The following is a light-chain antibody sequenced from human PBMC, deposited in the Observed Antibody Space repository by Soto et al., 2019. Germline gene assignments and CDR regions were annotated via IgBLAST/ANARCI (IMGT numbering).Light chain of an antibody. Sequence: DIQMSQSPSTLSASVGDRVSITCWASQSISRQLAWYQQKPGKAPNLLIYQASNLETGVPSRFTGRGSGTEFTLTISSLLPDDLATYYCLQYQSYWTFGQGTKVEVK. CDR1: QSISRQ. V-gene: IGKV1-5*03. J-gene: IGKJ1*01. CDR3: LQYQSYWT. CDR2: QAS.